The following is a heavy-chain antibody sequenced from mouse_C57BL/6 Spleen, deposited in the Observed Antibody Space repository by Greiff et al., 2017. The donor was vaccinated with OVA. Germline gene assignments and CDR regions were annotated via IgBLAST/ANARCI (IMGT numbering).Heavy chain of an antibody. CDR3: ARAFDY. J-gene: IGHJ2*01. V-gene: IGHV1-75*01. CDR2: IFPGSGST. Sequence: VKLMESGPELVKPGASVKISCKASGYTFTDYYINWVKQRPGQGLEWIGWIFPGSGSTYYNEKFKGKATLTVDKSSSTAYMVLSSLTSEDSAVYFCARAFDYWGQGTTLTVSS. CDR1: GYTFTDYY.